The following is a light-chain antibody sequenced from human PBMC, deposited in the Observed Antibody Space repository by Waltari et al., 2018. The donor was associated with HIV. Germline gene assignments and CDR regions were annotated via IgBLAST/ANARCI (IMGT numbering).Light chain of an antibody. CDR1: SGVIDGSSF. Sequence: QSDLTKPRSVSGPTDQPGTLPCTGSSGVIDGSSFASWYQHHPGKAPKVIIYDVTKRPSGVPDRFSGSRSGNTASLTISGLQAEDEADYYCCSFVGSYSYVFGTGTKVTVL. J-gene: IGLJ1*01. CDR2: DVT. V-gene: IGLV2-11*01. CDR3: CSFVGSYSYV.